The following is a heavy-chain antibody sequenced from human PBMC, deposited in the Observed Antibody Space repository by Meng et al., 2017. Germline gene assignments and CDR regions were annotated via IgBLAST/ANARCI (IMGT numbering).Heavy chain of an antibody. CDR2: ISYDGSNK. CDR3: ARVPDAEWIQLWFAGADY. V-gene: IGHV3-30*01. D-gene: IGHD5-18*01. Sequence: VQRVQSGVEVKKPGPSVKVSCKASGFTFSSYAMHWVRQAPGKGLEWVAVISYDGSNKYYADSVKGRFTISRDNSKNTLYLQMNSLRAEDTAVYYCARVPDAEWIQLWFAGADYWGQGTLVTVSS. CDR1: GFTFSSYA. J-gene: IGHJ4*02.